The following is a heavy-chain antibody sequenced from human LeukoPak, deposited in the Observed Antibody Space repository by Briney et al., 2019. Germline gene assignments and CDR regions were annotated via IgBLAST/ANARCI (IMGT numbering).Heavy chain of an antibody. CDR2: INPSGGST. J-gene: IGHJ3*02. CDR3: ARVEPRDGYNWYAFDI. V-gene: IGHV1-46*01. Sequence: ASVKVSCKASGYTFTSYYMHWVRQAPGQGLEWMGIINPSGGSTSYAQKFQGRDTMTRDMSTSTVYMELSSLRSEDTAVYYCARVEPRDGYNWYAFDIWGQGTMVTVSS. D-gene: IGHD5-24*01. CDR1: GYTFTSYY.